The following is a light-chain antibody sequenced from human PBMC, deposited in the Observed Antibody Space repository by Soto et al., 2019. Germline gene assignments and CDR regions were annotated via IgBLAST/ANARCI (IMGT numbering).Light chain of an antibody. CDR1: QSVSSSY. CDR3: QQYGSSPRT. V-gene: IGKV3-20*01. Sequence: EIVLTQSPGALSLSPGERATLSCGASQSVSSSYLAWYQQKPGQAPRLLIYGASTRATGIPDRFSGSGSGKDFTLTISSLVPEDFAVYYCQQYGSSPRTFGQGTKVDIK. CDR2: GAS. J-gene: IGKJ1*01.